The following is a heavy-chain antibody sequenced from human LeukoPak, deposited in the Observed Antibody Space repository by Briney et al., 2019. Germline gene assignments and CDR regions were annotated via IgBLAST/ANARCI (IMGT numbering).Heavy chain of an antibody. CDR2: IRYDESNK. CDR1: GFTFSNYG. J-gene: IGHJ5*02. Sequence: PGGSLRLSCVASGFTFSNYGMHWVRQAPGKGLEWVAFIRYDESNKYYADSVKGRFTISRDNSKNTLYLQMKSLRPEDTAVYYCAKDLSSGWYAGPILAWGQGTLVTVSS. D-gene: IGHD6-19*01. V-gene: IGHV3-30*02. CDR3: AKDLSSGWYAGPILA.